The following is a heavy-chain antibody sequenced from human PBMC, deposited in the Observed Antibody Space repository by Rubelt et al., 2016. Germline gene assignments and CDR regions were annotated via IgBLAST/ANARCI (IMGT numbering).Heavy chain of an antibody. Sequence: GLEWVSVTHIAGNTNYADSVKGRFTISRDYSKNTLYLEMNSLRAEDTAVYYCARVKGRLFGSGSYAGLDYWGQGTLVTVSS. J-gene: IGHJ4*02. D-gene: IGHD3-10*01. CDR2: THIAGNT. CDR3: ARVKGRLFGSGSYAGLDY. V-gene: IGHV3-53*01.